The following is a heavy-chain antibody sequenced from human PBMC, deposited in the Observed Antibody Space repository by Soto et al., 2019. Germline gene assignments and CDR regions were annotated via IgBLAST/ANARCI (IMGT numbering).Heavy chain of an antibody. CDR3: ASSYGDYVSY. V-gene: IGHV4-39*01. CDR1: GGYITTSSYS. CDR2: FYYSENT. J-gene: IGHJ4*02. D-gene: IGHD4-17*01. Sequence: SETLSLTCAVSGGYITTSSYSWGWVRRPPGKGLERIATFYYSENTHYNPSLKSRVTISVDTSKNQFSLILTSVTAADTAVYYCASSYGDYVSYWGQGTRVTVSS.